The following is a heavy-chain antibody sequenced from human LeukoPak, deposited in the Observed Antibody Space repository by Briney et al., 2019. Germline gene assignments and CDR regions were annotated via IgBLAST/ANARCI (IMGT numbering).Heavy chain of an antibody. CDR1: GGSISSYY. CDR2: IYTSGST. CDR3: ARGGSYPPYYYYYYMDV. V-gene: IGHV4-4*07. Sequence: SETLSLTCTVSGGSISSYYWSWIRQPAGKGLEWIGRIYTSGSTNYNPSLKSRVTMSLDTSKNQFSLKLSSVTAADTAVYYCARGGSYPPYYYYYYMDVWGKGTTVTVSS. D-gene: IGHD1-26*01. J-gene: IGHJ6*03.